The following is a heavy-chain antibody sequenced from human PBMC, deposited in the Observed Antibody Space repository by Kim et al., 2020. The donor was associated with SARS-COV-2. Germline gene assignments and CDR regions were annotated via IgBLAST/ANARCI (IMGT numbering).Heavy chain of an antibody. CDR3: TTTEGSTMVRGI. J-gene: IGHJ3*01. Sequence: DYAAPVKGRFTISRDDSKNTLYLQMNSLKTEDTAVYYCTTTEGSTMVRGIWGQGTMVTVSS. V-gene: IGHV3-15*01. D-gene: IGHD3-10*01.